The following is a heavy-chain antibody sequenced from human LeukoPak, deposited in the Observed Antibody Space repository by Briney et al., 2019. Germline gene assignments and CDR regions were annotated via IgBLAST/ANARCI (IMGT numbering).Heavy chain of an antibody. CDR1: GFTVSNNY. CDR2: IDGSGSA. V-gene: IGHV3-66*01. Sequence: PGGSLRLSCAASGFTVSNNYINWVRQAPGKGLEWVSLIDGSGSADYADSVKGRFTISRENSMNTVYLQMNSLRAEDTAVYYCARINFGDDYWGQGTLVTVSS. J-gene: IGHJ4*02. CDR3: ARINFGDDY. D-gene: IGHD4-17*01.